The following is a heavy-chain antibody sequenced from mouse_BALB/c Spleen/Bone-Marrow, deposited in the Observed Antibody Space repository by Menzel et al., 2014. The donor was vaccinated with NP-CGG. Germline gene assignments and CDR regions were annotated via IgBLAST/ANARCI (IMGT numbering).Heavy chain of an antibody. CDR3: AKRDIYYGYDGNAMDY. Sequence: VKVVESGAELARPGASVKMSCKASGYTFTTYTMHWVKQRPGQGLEWIGYINPSSGYTNYNQKFKDKATLTADKSSSTAYTQLSSLTSEDSAVYFCAKRDIYYGYDGNAMDYWGQGTSVTVSS. J-gene: IGHJ4*01. D-gene: IGHD2-2*01. CDR2: INPSSGYT. V-gene: IGHV1-4*01. CDR1: GYTFTTYT.